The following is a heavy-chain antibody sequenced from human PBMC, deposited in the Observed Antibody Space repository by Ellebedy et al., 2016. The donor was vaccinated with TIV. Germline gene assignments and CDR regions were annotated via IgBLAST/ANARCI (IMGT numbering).Heavy chain of an antibody. J-gene: IGHJ4*02. Sequence: SVKVSXXASGGTFSSYAISWVRQAPGQGLKWMGGIIPIFGTANYAQKFQGRVTITADKSTSTAYMELSSLRSEDTAVYYCARAPYDSSGYLDYWGQGTLVTVSS. D-gene: IGHD3-22*01. CDR3: ARAPYDSSGYLDY. CDR2: IIPIFGTA. V-gene: IGHV1-69*06. CDR1: GGTFSSYA.